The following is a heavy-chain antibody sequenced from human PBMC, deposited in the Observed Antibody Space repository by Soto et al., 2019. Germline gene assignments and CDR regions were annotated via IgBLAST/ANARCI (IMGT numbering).Heavy chain of an antibody. CDR2: TNPSGDST. CDR3: AIAGQWSYQAHYYYYGMDV. D-gene: IGHD3-10*01. CDR1: GYTFTSYY. V-gene: IGHV1-46*01. Sequence: ASVKVSCKASGYTFTSYYMHWVRQAPGQGLEWMGITNPSGDSTNYAQKFQGRVTMTRDTSTSTVYMELSSLRSEDTAVYYCAIAGQWSYQAHYYYYGMDVWGQGTTVTVSS. J-gene: IGHJ6*02.